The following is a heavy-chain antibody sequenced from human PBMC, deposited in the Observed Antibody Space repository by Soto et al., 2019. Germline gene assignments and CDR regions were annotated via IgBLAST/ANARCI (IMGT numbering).Heavy chain of an antibody. J-gene: IGHJ4*02. CDR1: GFTFSSYS. D-gene: IGHD3-10*01. CDR3: ARDLYYYGSGSSTDDY. CDR2: ISSSSSYI. V-gene: IGHV3-21*01. Sequence: EVPLVESGGGLVQPGGSLRLSCAASGFTFSSYSMNWVRQAPGKGLEWVSSISSSSSYIYYADSVKGRFTISRDNAKNSLYLQMNSLRAEDTAVYYCARDLYYYGSGSSTDDYWGQGTLVTVSS.